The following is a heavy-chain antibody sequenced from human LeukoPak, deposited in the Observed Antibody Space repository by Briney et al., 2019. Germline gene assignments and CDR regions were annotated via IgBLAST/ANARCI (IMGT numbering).Heavy chain of an antibody. Sequence: QPGGSLRLSCAASGFTFSSYWMSWVRQAPGKGLEWVANIKQDGSEKYYVDSVKGRFTISRDNAKNSLYLQMNSLRAEDTAVYYCARSYSSSWSKTSHYYYYGMDVWGQGTTVTVSS. CDR3: ARSYSSSWSKTSHYYYYGMDV. D-gene: IGHD6-13*01. CDR1: GFTFSSYW. J-gene: IGHJ6*02. CDR2: IKQDGSEK. V-gene: IGHV3-7*03.